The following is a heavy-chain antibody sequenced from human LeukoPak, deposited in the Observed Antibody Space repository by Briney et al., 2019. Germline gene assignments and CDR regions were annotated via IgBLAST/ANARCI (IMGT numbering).Heavy chain of an antibody. CDR1: SGSIVSGGYY. V-gene: IGHV4-31*02. J-gene: IGHJ2*01. D-gene: IGHD6-13*01. Sequence: SETLSLTCTVSSGSIVSGGYYWSCIRQHPGKGLEWNVYIYYSGSTHYNPSLKSRVTISVDASKNQFSLMLTSVTAADTAVYYCASRLGAAAMHWYFDLWGRGTLVTVSS. CDR3: ASRLGAAAMHWYFDL. CDR2: IYYSGST.